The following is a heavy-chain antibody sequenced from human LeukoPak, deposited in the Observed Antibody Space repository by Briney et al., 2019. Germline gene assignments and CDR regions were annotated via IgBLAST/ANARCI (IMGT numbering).Heavy chain of an antibody. V-gene: IGHV4-39*07. J-gene: IGHJ6*03. CDR1: GGSISSGDYY. D-gene: IGHD1-26*01. CDR2: INHSGST. Sequence: PSETLSLTCTVSGGSISSGDYYWSWIRQPPGKGLEWIGEINHSGSTNYNPSLKSRVTISVDTSKNQFSLKLSSVTAADTAVYYCARGPGGSYLRRYMDVWGKGTTVTVSS. CDR3: ARGPGGSYLRRYMDV.